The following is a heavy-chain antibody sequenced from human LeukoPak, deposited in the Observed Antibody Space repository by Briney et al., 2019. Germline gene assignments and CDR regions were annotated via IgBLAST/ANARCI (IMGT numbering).Heavy chain of an antibody. CDR2: INRDGSFK. D-gene: IGHD3-16*01. V-gene: IGHV3-74*01. J-gene: IGHJ4*02. CDR1: GFTFSSHW. CDR3: ASGGSDYIDY. Sequence: GGSLRLSCAASGFTFSSHWMYWVRQVPGKGLVWVSRINRDGSFKTYADSVKRRFTISRDNAKNTLYLQMNSLRADDTAVYYCASGGSDYIDYWGQGTLVTVSS.